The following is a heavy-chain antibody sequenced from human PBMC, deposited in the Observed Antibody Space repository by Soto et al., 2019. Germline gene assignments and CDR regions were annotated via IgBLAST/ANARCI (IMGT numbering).Heavy chain of an antibody. D-gene: IGHD6-19*01. CDR1: GFTFSNYA. CDR2: ISGGGYNT. V-gene: IGHV3-23*01. CDR3: AQRRLPEHSLVLWNWFDS. Sequence: EVQLLESGGGLVQPGGSLRLSCAASGFTFSNYAMSWVRQAPGKGLEWVSAISGGGYNTYYADSVKGRFSISRDDSKYTVSLQMNSLRAEDTAIYYCAQRRLPEHSLVLWNWFDSWGQGTLVTVSS. J-gene: IGHJ5*01.